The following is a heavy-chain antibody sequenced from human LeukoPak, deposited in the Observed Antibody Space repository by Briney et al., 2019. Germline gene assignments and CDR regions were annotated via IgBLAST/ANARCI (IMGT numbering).Heavy chain of an antibody. V-gene: IGHV4-31*03. CDR1: GGSISSGGYY. J-gene: IGHJ3*02. CDR3: AREPRSSGYYHDAFDI. D-gene: IGHD3-22*01. Sequence: PSQTLSLTCTVSGGSISSGGYYWSWIRQHPGTGLEWIGYIYYSGSTYYNPSLKSRVTISVDTSKNQFSLRLSSVTAADTAVYYCAREPRSSGYYHDAFDIWGQGTMVTVSS. CDR2: IYYSGST.